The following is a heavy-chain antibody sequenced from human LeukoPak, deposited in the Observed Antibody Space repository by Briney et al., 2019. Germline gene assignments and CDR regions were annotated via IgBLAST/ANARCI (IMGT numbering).Heavy chain of an antibody. CDR2: INPSSGGS. D-gene: IGHD6-13*01. Sequence: ASVKVSCKTSGYTFSYYYIHWVRQAPGQGLEWMGTINPSSGGSTYAQKLQGRVTVTRDTSTSTVYMELSSLRSEDTAVYYCARERYRDSSPQDFDYWGQGTLVTVSS. CDR3: ARERYRDSSPQDFDY. J-gene: IGHJ4*02. V-gene: IGHV1-46*04. CDR1: GYTFSYYY.